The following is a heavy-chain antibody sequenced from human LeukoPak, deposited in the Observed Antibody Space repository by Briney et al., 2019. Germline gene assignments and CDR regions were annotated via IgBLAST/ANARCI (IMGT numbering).Heavy chain of an antibody. Sequence: GASVKVSCKASGYTFTSYGISWVRQAPGQGLEWMGWISAYNGNTNYAQKFQGRVTMTRNTSIRTAYMELSSLTPEDTAVYYCARRGVVVNYYFYGLDVWGQGATVTVSS. CDR1: GYTFTSYG. D-gene: IGHD2-21*01. CDR2: ISAYNGNT. CDR3: ARRGVVVNYYFYGLDV. J-gene: IGHJ6*02. V-gene: IGHV1-18*01.